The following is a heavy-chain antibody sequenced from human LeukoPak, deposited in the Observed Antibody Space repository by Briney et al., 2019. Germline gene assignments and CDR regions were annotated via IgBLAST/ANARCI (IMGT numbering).Heavy chain of an antibody. CDR2: LYSGGTT. D-gene: IGHD3-22*01. CDR1: GFTFSDYA. J-gene: IGHJ4*02. CDR3: AGRYDSSGYPLH. Sequence: GGSLRLSCAASGFTFSDYAVSWVRQAPGKGLEWVSVLYSGGTTYYADSVKGRFTISRDNSKNTLYLQMNSLRAEDTAVYYCAGRYDSSGYPLHWGQGTLVTVSS. V-gene: IGHV3-53*01.